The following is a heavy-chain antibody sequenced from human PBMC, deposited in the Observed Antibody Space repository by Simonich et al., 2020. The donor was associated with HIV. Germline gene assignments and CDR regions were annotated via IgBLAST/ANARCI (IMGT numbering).Heavy chain of an antibody. CDR3: ARRHPTTVTTPYFDY. CDR2: INQSGST. D-gene: IGHD4-17*01. J-gene: IGHJ4*02. V-gene: IGHV4-34*01. Sequence: QVQLQQWGAGLLKPSETLSLTCAVYGGSFSGYYWSWLRQPPGQGREWIGEINQSGSTNYHPSLKSRVTISVDTSKNQFSLKLSSVTAADTAVYYCARRHPTTVTTPYFDYWGQGTLVTVSS. CDR1: GGSFSGYY.